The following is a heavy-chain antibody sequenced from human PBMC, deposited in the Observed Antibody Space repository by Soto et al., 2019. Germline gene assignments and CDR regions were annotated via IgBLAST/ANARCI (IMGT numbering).Heavy chain of an antibody. D-gene: IGHD3-22*01. J-gene: IGHJ5*02. V-gene: IGHV5-51*01. CDR2: IYPGDSET. CDR1: GYSFTTYW. CDR3: ARLERTHYTDDSSNSYTSCFDT. Sequence: GESLKISCKASGYSFTTYWIGWVRQMPGKGLEWMGLIYPGDSETRYSPSFQGQVTISADKSISTAYLQWSSLKASDTAIYYCARLERTHYTDDSSNSYTSCFDTWGQGTLVTVSS.